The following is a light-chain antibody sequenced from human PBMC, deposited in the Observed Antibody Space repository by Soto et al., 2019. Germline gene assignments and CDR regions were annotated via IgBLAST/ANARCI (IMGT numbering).Light chain of an antibody. V-gene: IGLV2-14*01. Sequence: QSALTQPASVPGSPGQSITISCTGSSGDVGHYNYVSWYQQHPGKAPKLMIYEVSNRPSGVSNRFSGSKSGNTASLIISGLQAEDEADYYCTSYTTSRIWVFGGGTKLTVL. J-gene: IGLJ3*02. CDR2: EVS. CDR3: TSYTTSRIWV. CDR1: SGDVGHYNY.